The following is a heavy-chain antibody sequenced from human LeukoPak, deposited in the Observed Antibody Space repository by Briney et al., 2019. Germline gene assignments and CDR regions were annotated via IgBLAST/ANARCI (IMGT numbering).Heavy chain of an antibody. CDR3: ARGGPTLDFDY. CDR1: GGSISSGSYY. J-gene: IGHJ4*02. D-gene: IGHD4-23*01. CDR2: IYTSGST. V-gene: IGHV4-61*02. Sequence: SQTLSLTCTVSGGSISSGSYYWSWIRRPAGKGLEWIGRIYTSGSTNYNPSLKSRVTISVDTSKNQFSLKLSSVTAADTAVYYCARGGPTLDFDYWGQGTLVTVSS.